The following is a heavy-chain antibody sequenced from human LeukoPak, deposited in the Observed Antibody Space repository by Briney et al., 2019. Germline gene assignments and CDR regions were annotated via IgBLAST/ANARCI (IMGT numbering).Heavy chain of an antibody. J-gene: IGHJ5*02. CDR1: GYSISSGYY. D-gene: IGHD6-13*01. Sequence: PSGTLSLTCTVSGYSISSGYYWGWIRQPPGKGLEWIGTIYHSGSTYYNPSLKSRVTISVDTSKNQFSLKLSSVTAADTAVYYCARGYFSSWYINWFDPWGQGTLVTVSS. CDR2: IYHSGST. V-gene: IGHV4-38-2*02. CDR3: ARGYFSSWYINWFDP.